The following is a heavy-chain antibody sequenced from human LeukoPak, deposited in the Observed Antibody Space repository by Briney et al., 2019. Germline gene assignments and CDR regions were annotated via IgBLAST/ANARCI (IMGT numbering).Heavy chain of an antibody. Sequence: SETLSLTCAVYGGSFSNYYRSWIRQPPGKGLEWIGEINHSGNTNYNPSLKNRVTISADTSKNQFSLRLSSVTAADTALYFCARRTGLHSLDHWGQGTLVTVSS. CDR1: GGSFSNYY. CDR2: INHSGNT. V-gene: IGHV4-34*01. CDR3: ARRTGLHSLDH. J-gene: IGHJ4*02. D-gene: IGHD5/OR15-5a*01.